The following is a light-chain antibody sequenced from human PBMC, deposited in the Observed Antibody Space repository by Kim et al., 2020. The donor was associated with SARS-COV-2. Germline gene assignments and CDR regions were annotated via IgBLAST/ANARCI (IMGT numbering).Light chain of an antibody. CDR2: DAS. Sequence: EIVVTQSPATLSLSPGERATLSCRASESINSYLAWYQQKPGQAPRLLIYDASNRATGIPARFSGSGYGTDFTLTISSLEPEDFAVYYCQQRSNWHPGLTFGQGTRLEIK. CDR1: ESINSY. V-gene: IGKV3-11*01. CDR3: QQRSNWHPGLT. J-gene: IGKJ5*01.